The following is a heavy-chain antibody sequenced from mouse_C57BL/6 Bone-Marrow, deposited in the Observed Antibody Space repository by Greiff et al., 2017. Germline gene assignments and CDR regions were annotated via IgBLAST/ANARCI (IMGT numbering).Heavy chain of an antibody. J-gene: IGHJ2*01. Sequence: VHLVESGPGLVAPSQSLSITCTVSGFSLTSYGVSWVRQPPGKGLEWLGGIWGDGSTNYHSALISRLSISKDNSKCQVFLKLNSLQTDATATYYCAKGRDYYGSSSYVLYFDYGGQGTTLTVSS. CDR1: GFSLTSYG. V-gene: IGHV2-3*01. CDR3: AKGRDYYGSSSYVLYFDY. CDR2: IWGDGST. D-gene: IGHD1-1*01.